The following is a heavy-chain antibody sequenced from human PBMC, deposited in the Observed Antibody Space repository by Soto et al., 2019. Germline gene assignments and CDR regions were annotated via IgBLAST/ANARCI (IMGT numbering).Heavy chain of an antibody. J-gene: IGHJ4*01. V-gene: IGHV3-23*01. Sequence: SVKGRFATSRDNSKNTMFLQMNSLTAEDTAIYYCAKDGIQTVTSDYWGRGTLVTVSS. CDR3: AKDGIQTVTSDY. D-gene: IGHD4-17*01.